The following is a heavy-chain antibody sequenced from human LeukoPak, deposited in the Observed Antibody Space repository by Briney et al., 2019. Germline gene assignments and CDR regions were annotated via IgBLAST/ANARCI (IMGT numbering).Heavy chain of an antibody. D-gene: IGHD2-2*01. Sequence: AVKVSCKASGGTFRNYPISWVRQAPGQGLEWMGRILPIFRMTNYAEKFQGRVTITADESTTTAYLELNSLRSEDTAVYYCAICSSTWSGDRPDSWGQGSLVTVSS. V-gene: IGHV1-69*13. J-gene: IGHJ4*02. CDR2: ILPIFRMT. CDR3: AICSSTWSGDRPDS. CDR1: GGTFRNYP.